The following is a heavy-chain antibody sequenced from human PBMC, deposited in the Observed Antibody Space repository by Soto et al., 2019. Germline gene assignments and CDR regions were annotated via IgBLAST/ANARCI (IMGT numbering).Heavy chain of an antibody. CDR3: ARPFFSSSWYEVGYYYYGMDV. V-gene: IGHV1-18*01. CDR1: GYTFTSYG. J-gene: IGHJ6*02. D-gene: IGHD6-13*01. Sequence: ASVKVSCKASGYTFTSYGISWVRQAPGQGLEWMGWISAYNGNTNYAQKLQGRVTMTTDTSTSTAYMELRSLTSDDTAVYYCARPFFSSSWYEVGYYYYGMDVWGQGTTVTVSS. CDR2: ISAYNGNT.